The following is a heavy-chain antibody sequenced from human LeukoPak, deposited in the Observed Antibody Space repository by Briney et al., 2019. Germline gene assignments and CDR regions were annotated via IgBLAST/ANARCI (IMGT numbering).Heavy chain of an antibody. Sequence: GSLRPSCSASGFTFSSYAMSWVRQAPGKGLEGVSTIFGSGGSTYYADFVKGRFSNSRDNSKNTLYLQMNSLRAEDTAVYYCAKGGMIVVVIMYYFDYWGQGTLVTVSS. CDR1: GFTFSSYA. D-gene: IGHD3-22*01. J-gene: IGHJ4*02. V-gene: IGHV3-23*01. CDR3: AKGGMIVVVIMYYFDY. CDR2: IFGSGGST.